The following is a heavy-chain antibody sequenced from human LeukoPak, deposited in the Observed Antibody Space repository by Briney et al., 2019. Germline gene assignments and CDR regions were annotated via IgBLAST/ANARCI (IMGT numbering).Heavy chain of an antibody. V-gene: IGHV3-23*01. J-gene: IGHJ6*02. CDR1: GFTFSSYA. CDR3: AKGGHSSSWYEILYYYGMDV. D-gene: IGHD6-13*01. CDR2: ISGSGGST. Sequence: GGSLRLSCAASGFTFSSYAMSWVRQAPGKGLEWVSAISGSGGSTYYADSVKGRFTISRDNSKNTLYLQMNSLRAGDTAVYYCAKGGHSSSWYEILYYYGMDVWGQGTTVTVSS.